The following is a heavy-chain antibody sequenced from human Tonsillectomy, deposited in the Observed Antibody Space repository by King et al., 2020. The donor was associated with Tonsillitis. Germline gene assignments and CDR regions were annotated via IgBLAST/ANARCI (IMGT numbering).Heavy chain of an antibody. CDR1: GFTFSSYW. CDR2: XKHDGXEK. Sequence: VQLVESGGGLVQPGGSLRLSCAASGFTFSSYWMSWVRQAPGKGLEWVAXXKHDGXEKYYVDSMKGRFTISRDNAKNSLYLQMNSLRAEDTAVYYCAKIGHYYFDLWGRGTLVTVSS. V-gene: IGHV3-7*03. J-gene: IGHJ2*01. D-gene: IGHD3-10*01. CDR3: AKIGHYYFDL.